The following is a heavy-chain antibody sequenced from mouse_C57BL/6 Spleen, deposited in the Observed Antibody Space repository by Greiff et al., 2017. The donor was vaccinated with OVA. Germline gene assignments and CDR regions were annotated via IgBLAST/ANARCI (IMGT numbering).Heavy chain of an antibody. Sequence: VQLQQSGPELVKPGASVKISCKASGYSFTGYYMHWVKQSHGNILDWIGYIYPYNGVYGYNQKFKGKATLTVDKSSSAAYMEIRSLTSEDAAVYYCARGSNNWDLEVWGTGTTVTVSS. J-gene: IGHJ1*03. CDR1: GYSFTGYY. CDR3: ARGSNNWDLEV. V-gene: IGHV1-31*01. D-gene: IGHD2-5*01. CDR2: IYPYNGVY.